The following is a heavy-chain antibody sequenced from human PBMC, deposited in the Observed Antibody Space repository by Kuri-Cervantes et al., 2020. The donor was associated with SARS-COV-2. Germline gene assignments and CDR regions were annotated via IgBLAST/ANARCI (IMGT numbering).Heavy chain of an antibody. CDR2: IKQDGSEK. D-gene: IGHD5-18*01. CDR3: ARDGPAFRGYSYGYGGNDY. CDR1: GFTFSSYA. Sequence: GESLKISCAATGFTFSSYAMSWVRQAPGKGLEWVANIKQDGSEKYYVDSVKGRFPISRDNAKNSLYLQMNSLRAEDTAVYYCARDGPAFRGYSYGYGGNDYWGQGTLVTVSS. J-gene: IGHJ4*02. V-gene: IGHV3-7*03.